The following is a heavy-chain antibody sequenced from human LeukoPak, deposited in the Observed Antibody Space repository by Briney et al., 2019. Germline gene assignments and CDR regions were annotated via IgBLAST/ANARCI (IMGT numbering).Heavy chain of an antibody. CDR1: GGSSSHYY. V-gene: IGHV4-34*01. Sequence: SETLSLTCAVYGGSSSHYYWSWIRQPPGKGLEWIGEINHSGSTNYNPSLKSRVTISVDTSKNQFSLKLSSVTAADTAVYYCARRKSQRGGFDYWGQGTLVTVSS. CDR3: ARRKSQRGGFDY. J-gene: IGHJ4*02. D-gene: IGHD3-16*01. CDR2: INHSGST.